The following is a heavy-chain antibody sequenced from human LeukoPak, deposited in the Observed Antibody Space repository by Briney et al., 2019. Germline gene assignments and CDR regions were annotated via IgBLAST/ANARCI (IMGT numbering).Heavy chain of an antibody. J-gene: IGHJ4*02. D-gene: IGHD1/OR15-1a*01. V-gene: IGHV3-33*01. Sequence: PGGSLRLSCAASGFTFSSHGMHWVRQSPGKGLEWVAVIWYDGSNKYYADSVKGRFTISRDNFKNTLYLQMDSLRVEDTAVYYCVRWGTGTILDYWGQGILVTVSS. CDR1: GFTFSSHG. CDR3: VRWGTGTILDY. CDR2: IWYDGSNK.